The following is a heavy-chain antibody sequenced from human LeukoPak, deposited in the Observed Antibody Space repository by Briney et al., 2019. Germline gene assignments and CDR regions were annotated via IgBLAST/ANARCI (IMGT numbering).Heavy chain of an antibody. CDR2: INHSGST. D-gene: IGHD3-3*01. V-gene: IGHV4-34*01. CDR3: ARFYDFWRGYYRGGGYFDY. Sequence: SETLSLTCAVYGGSFSGYYWSWIRQPPGKGLEWIGEINHSGSTNYNPSLKSRLTISVDTSKNQFSLRLSSVTAADTAVYYCARFYDFWRGYYRGGGYFDYWGQGTLVTVSS. CDR1: GGSFSGYY. J-gene: IGHJ4*02.